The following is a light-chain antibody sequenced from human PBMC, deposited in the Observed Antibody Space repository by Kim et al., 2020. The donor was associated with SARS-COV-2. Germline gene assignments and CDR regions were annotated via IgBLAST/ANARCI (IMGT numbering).Light chain of an antibody. Sequence: EIVMTQSPATLSVSPGERATLSCRASQSINSDLAWYQQKPGQAPRLLIYGASTRATGIPARFSGSGSGTDFTLTITSLQSEDFAVYYCQQYKNWPSYTFGQGTKLEI. CDR2: GAS. CDR3: QQYKNWPSYT. J-gene: IGKJ2*01. CDR1: QSINSD. V-gene: IGKV3-15*01.